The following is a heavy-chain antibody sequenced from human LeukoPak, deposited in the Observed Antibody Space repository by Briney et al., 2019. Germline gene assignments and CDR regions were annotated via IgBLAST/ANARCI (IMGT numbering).Heavy chain of an antibody. Sequence: SETLSLTCTVSGYSISSGYYWGWIRQPPGKGLEWIGSIYHSGSTYYNPSLKSRVTISVDTSKNQFSLKLSSVTAADTAVYYCARGGSRITMIVVASNWFDPWGQGTLVTVSS. D-gene: IGHD3-22*01. CDR2: IYHSGST. V-gene: IGHV4-38-2*02. CDR1: GYSISSGYY. J-gene: IGHJ5*02. CDR3: ARGGSRITMIVVASNWFDP.